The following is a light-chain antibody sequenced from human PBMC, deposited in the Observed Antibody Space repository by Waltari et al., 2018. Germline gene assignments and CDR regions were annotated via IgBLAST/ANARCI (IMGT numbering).Light chain of an antibody. CDR2: WAS. CDR1: QSVLYSSNNKDY. J-gene: IGKJ2*01. Sequence: DIVMTQSPDSLAVALGERATINCNSGQSVLYSSNNKDYLAWYQQKPGQPPKLLFYWASTRESGVPDRFSGSGSGTDFTLTISSLQAEDVAVYYCQQYHSFPYTFGQGTKLEIK. CDR3: QQYHSFPYT. V-gene: IGKV4-1*01.